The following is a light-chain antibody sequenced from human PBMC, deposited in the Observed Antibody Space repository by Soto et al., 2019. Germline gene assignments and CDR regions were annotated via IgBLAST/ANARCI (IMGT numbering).Light chain of an antibody. J-gene: IGLJ3*02. V-gene: IGLV1-40*01. CDR3: QSFDSSLTAWV. CDR1: NSNIGAGYD. CDR2: AYT. Sequence: QAVLTQPPSVSGAPGQRVTISCTGSNSNIGAGYDLHWYQQFPGAAPKLLIFAYTNRPSGVPDRFSGSKSGTSASLAITGLRADDEADYYCQSFDSSLTAWVFGGGTKVTVL.